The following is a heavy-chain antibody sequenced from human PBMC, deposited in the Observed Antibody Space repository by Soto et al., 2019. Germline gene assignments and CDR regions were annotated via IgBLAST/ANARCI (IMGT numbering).Heavy chain of an antibody. D-gene: IGHD3-22*01. V-gene: IGHV1-18*01. J-gene: IGHJ4*02. Sequence: ASVKVSCKASGYTFTSYGISWVRQAPGQGLEWMGWISAFNGNTNYAQKLQGRVTMTTDTSTSTAYMELRSLRSDDTAVYYCARMFYYYDSSGSHFDYWGQGTLVTVSS. CDR2: ISAFNGNT. CDR3: ARMFYYYDSSGSHFDY. CDR1: GYTFTSYG.